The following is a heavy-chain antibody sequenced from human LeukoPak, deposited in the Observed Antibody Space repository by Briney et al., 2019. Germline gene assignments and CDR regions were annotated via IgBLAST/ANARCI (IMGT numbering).Heavy chain of an antibody. CDR1: GGTFSSYA. V-gene: IGHV1-69*05. J-gene: IGHJ4*02. CDR2: IIPIFGTA. Sequence: GASVKVSCKASGGTFSSYAISWVRQAPGQGLEWMGRIIPIFGTANYAQKFQGSVTITTDESTSTAYMELSSLRSEDTAVYYCARAGYDDYGGNLPFDYWGQGTLVTVSS. CDR3: ARAGYDDYGGNLPFDY. D-gene: IGHD4-23*01.